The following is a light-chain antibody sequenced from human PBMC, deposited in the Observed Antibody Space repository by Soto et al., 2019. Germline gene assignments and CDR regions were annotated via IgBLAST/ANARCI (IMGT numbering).Light chain of an antibody. CDR3: GSYTTSSNYV. J-gene: IGLJ1*01. Sequence: QSALTQPASMSGSLGQSITISCTGTSSDVGAYNYVSWYQQHPGKAPKLMIYDVSHRPSGVSHRFSGSKSGNTASLTISGLQAEDEADYYCGSYTTSSNYVFGTGTKGTVL. CDR2: DVS. CDR1: SSDVGAYNY. V-gene: IGLV2-14*01.